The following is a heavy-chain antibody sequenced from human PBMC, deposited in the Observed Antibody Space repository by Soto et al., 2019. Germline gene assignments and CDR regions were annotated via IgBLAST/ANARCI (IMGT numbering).Heavy chain of an antibody. V-gene: IGHV3-23*01. CDR1: GFTFSSYA. CDR2: ISGSGDST. Sequence: EVQLLESGGGLVQPGGSLRLSCAASGFTFSSYAMSWVRQAPGKGLEWVSVISGSGDSTFYADSVKGRFTISRDNSKNTLYLQLNSLRAEDTALYYCAKGYCSSTSCSFDYWGQGTLVTVSS. CDR3: AKGYCSSTSCSFDY. J-gene: IGHJ4*02. D-gene: IGHD2-2*01.